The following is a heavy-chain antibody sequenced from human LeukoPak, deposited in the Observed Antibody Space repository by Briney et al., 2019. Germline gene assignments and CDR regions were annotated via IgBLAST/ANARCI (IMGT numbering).Heavy chain of an antibody. D-gene: IGHD1-26*01. V-gene: IGHV2-5*02. Sequence: ESGPTLLKPSPTLTRTCTFAGFSLSTSGGGVGWIRQRPGKALEWLSINYWDDDKRYSPSLKSRLTITKATSKNQVVLTMTNMDPVDTATYYCAHGDPNSGSCTNWGQGTLVTVSS. J-gene: IGHJ4*02. CDR3: AHGDPNSGSCTN. CDR1: GFSLSTSGGG. CDR2: NYWDDDK.